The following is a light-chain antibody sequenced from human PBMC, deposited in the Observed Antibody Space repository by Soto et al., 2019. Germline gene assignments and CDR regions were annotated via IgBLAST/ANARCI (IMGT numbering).Light chain of an antibody. Sequence: ESVLTQSPGTLSLSPGEKATLSCMARQSVSSSYLAWYQQKPGQAPRLLIYGASSRATGIPDRCSGSGSGTDFTLTVSRLEPEDFAVYYWQQFGSSSWTFGQGTKVDI. V-gene: IGKV3-20*01. J-gene: IGKJ1*01. CDR2: GAS. CDR3: QQFGSSSWT. CDR1: QSVSSSY.